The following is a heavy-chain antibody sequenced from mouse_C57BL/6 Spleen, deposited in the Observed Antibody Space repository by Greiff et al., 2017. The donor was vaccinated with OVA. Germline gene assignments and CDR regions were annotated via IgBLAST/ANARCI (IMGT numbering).Heavy chain of an antibody. D-gene: IGHD1-1*01. CDR2: ISYSGST. CDR3: ARYRLYGSSYEYFDV. V-gene: IGHV3-8*01. J-gene: IGHJ1*03. CDR1: GYSITSDY. Sequence: EVMLQESGPGLAKPSQTLSLTCSVTGYSITSDYWNWIRKFPGNKLEYMGYISYSGSTYYNPSLKSRISITRHTSKNQYYLQLNSVTTEDTATYYCARYRLYGSSYEYFDVWGTGTTVTVSS.